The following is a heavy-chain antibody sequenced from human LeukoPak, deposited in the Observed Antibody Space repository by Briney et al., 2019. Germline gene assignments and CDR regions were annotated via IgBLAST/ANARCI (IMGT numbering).Heavy chain of an antibody. Sequence: SETLSLTCTVSGGSIGSDYWTWIRQPPGKGLEYIGYIYYTGGTNYNPSPKSRVTISVDTSKNQFSLKLSSVTAADTAVYFCAKYGNSGWVIDNWGQENLATVSS. CDR3: AKYGNSGWVIDN. D-gene: IGHD6-19*01. V-gene: IGHV4-59*08. J-gene: IGHJ4*02. CDR2: IYYTGGT. CDR1: GGSIGSDY.